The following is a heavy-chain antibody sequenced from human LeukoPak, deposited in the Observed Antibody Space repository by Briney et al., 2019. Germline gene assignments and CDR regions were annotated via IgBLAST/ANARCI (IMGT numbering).Heavy chain of an antibody. Sequence: GGSLRLSCAASGFTFSSYSMNWVRQAPGKGLEWVSSISSSSSYIYYANSVKGRFTISRDNAKNSLYLQMNSLRAEDTAVYHCAKDQAPEVLEWPFDYWGQGTLVTVSS. CDR3: AKDQAPEVLEWPFDY. V-gene: IGHV3-21*01. D-gene: IGHD3-3*01. CDR1: GFTFSSYS. J-gene: IGHJ4*02. CDR2: ISSSSSYI.